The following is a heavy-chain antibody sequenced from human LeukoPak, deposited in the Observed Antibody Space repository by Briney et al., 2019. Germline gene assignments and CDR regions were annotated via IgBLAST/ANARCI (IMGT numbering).Heavy chain of an antibody. CDR3: AGGELLRSGGY. Sequence: GGSLRLSCAASGFTFSSYAMSWVRQAPGKGLEWVSVISGSGGSTYYADSVKGRFTISRDNSKNTLYLQMNSLRAEDTAVYYCAGGELLRSGGYWGQGTLVTVSS. CDR1: GFTFSSYA. CDR2: ISGSGGST. V-gene: IGHV3-23*01. J-gene: IGHJ4*02. D-gene: IGHD1-26*01.